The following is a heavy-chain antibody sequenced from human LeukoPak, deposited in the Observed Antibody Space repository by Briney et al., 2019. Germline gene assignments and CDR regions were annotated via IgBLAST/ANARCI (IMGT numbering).Heavy chain of an antibody. Sequence: GGSLRLSCAASGFTFSSYAMHWVRQAPGKGLEWVAVISYDGSNKYYADSVKGRFTISRDNSKNTPYLQMNSLRAEDTAVYYCARSYDSSGYYPAYFDYWGQGTLVTVSS. D-gene: IGHD3-22*01. J-gene: IGHJ4*02. CDR3: ARSYDSSGYYPAYFDY. CDR2: ISYDGSNK. V-gene: IGHV3-30-3*01. CDR1: GFTFSSYA.